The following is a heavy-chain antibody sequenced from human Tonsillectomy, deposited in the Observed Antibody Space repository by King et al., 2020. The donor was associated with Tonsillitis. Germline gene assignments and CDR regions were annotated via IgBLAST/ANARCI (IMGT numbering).Heavy chain of an antibody. CDR3: AILNWTYGPAAFDI. J-gene: IGHJ3*02. Sequence: QLVQSGAEVKKPGESLKSSCKGSGYSFTSYWIGWVRQMPGKGLEWMGITSPGDSGTRNCPSLQGQATISVDKSISTAYLQGSSLKASDTAMYYCAILNWTYGPAAFDIWGQGTMVTVSS. V-gene: IGHV5-51*03. CDR1: GYSFTSYW. CDR2: TSPGDSGT. D-gene: IGHD1-20*01.